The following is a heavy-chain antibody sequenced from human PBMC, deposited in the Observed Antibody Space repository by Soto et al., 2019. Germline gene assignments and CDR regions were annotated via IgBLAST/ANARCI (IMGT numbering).Heavy chain of an antibody. D-gene: IGHD3-10*01. CDR1: GFTFSSYA. CDR3: AKDPLSLGSEI. Sequence: GGSLRLSCAAYGFTFSSYAMSWVRQAPGKGLEWVSAISGSGGSTYYADSVKGRFTISRDNSKNTLYLQMNSLRAEDTAVYYCAKDPLSLGSEIWGQGTLVTVSS. V-gene: IGHV3-23*01. CDR2: ISGSGGST. J-gene: IGHJ4*02.